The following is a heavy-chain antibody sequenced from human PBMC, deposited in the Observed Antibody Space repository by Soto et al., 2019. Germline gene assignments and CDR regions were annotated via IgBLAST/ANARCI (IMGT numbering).Heavy chain of an antibody. CDR2: INPSGGST. CDR3: ARATYQLPGVYYYYGMDV. CDR1: GYTFTSYY. J-gene: IGHJ6*02. Sequence: QVQLVQSGAEVKKPGASVKVSCKASGYTFTSYYMHWVRQAPGQGLEWMGIINPSGGSTSYAQKFQGRVNMTRDTSTSTVYMELSSLRSEDTAVYYCARATYQLPGVYYYYGMDVWGQGTTVTVSS. D-gene: IGHD2-2*01. V-gene: IGHV1-46*01.